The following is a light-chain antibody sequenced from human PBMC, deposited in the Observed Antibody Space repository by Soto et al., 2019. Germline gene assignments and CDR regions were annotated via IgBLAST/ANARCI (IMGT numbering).Light chain of an antibody. V-gene: IGKV3-20*01. CDR3: QQYGGVALT. Sequence: VLTQAPATLSLSPGERATLSYRASQTVTSAYLAWYRQTPGQPPRLLIYAALTRVTDIPDRFWGGGSGTDFTLNIERLEPEDFAVYYCQQYGGVALTFGGGTKIEI. CDR1: QTVTSAY. CDR2: AAL. J-gene: IGKJ4*01.